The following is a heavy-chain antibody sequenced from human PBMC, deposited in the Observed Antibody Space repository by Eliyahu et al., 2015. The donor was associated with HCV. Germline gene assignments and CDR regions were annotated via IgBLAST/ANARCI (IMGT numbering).Heavy chain of an antibody. CDR3: ARESMIVGGDY. CDR2: INHSGST. J-gene: IGHJ4*02. D-gene: IGHD3-22*01. V-gene: IGHV4-34*01. Sequence: QVQLQQWGAGLLKPSETLSLTCAVYGGSFSGYYWSWIRQPPGKGLEWIGEINHSGSTNYNPSLKSRVTISVDTSKNQFSLKLSSVTAADTAVYYCARESMIVGGDYWGQGTLVTVSS. CDR1: GGSFSGYY.